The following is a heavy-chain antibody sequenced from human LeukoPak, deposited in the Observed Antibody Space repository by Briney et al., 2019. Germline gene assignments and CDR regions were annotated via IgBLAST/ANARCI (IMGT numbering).Heavy chain of an antibody. Sequence: GESLKISCKGSGYSFTSYWIGWVRQMPGKGLEWMGIIYPGDSDTRYSPSFQGQVTISADKSISTAYLQWSSLKASDTAMYYCARPYYDSSGYYHFDYWGQGTLVTVSS. V-gene: IGHV5-51*01. D-gene: IGHD3-22*01. CDR3: ARPYYDSSGYYHFDY. CDR2: IYPGDSDT. J-gene: IGHJ4*02. CDR1: GYSFTSYW.